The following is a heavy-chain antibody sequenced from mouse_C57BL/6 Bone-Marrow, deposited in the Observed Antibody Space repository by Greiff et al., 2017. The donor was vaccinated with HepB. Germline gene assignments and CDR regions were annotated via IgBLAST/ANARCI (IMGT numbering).Heavy chain of an antibody. CDR2: ISTYYGDA. J-gene: IGHJ2*01. CDR1: GYTFTDYA. V-gene: IGHV1-67*01. CDR3: ATPEGFYYFDY. Sequence: QVQLKESGPELVRPGVSVKISCKGSGYTFTDYAMHWVKQSHAKSLEWIGVISTYYGDATYNQKFKDKATMTVDKSSSTAYMELTSLTSEDSAVYYCATPEGFYYFDYWGQGTTLTVSS.